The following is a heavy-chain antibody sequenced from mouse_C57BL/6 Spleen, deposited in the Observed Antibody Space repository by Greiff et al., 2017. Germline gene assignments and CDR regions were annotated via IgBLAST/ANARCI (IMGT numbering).Heavy chain of an antibody. CDR1: GYTFTSYW. D-gene: IGHD6-2*01. J-gene: IGHJ2*01. Sequence: QVQLQQPGAELVKPGASVKLSCKASGYTFTSYWMHWVKQRPGQGLEWIGMIHPNSGSTNYNEKFKSKATLTVAKSSSTAYIQLSSLTSEDSEVYDCASSPSWSFDYWGQGTTLTVSS. CDR2: IHPNSGST. V-gene: IGHV1-64*01. CDR3: ASSPSWSFDY.